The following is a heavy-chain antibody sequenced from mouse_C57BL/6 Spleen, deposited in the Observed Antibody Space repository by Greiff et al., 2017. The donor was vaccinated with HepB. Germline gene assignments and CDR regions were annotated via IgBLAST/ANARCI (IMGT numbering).Heavy chain of an antibody. V-gene: IGHV3-6*01. CDR2: ISYDGSN. J-gene: IGHJ2*01. CDR1: GYSITSGYY. CDR3: ATYYDYYFDY. D-gene: IGHD2-4*01. Sequence: VQLKQSGPGLVKPSQSLSLTCSVTGYSITSGYYWNWIRQFPGNKLEWMGYISYDGSNNYNPSLKNRISITRDTSKNQFFLKLNSVTTEDTATYYCATYYDYYFDYWGQGTTLTVSS.